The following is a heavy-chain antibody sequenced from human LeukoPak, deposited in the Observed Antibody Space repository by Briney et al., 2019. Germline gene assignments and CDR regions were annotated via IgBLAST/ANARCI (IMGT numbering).Heavy chain of an antibody. J-gene: IGHJ4*02. CDR3: AKDRWGSGSYSDY. CDR2: ISGSGGST. D-gene: IGHD3-10*01. Sequence: PGGSLRLSCAASGLTFSNYAMSWVRQAPGKGLEWVSAISGSGGSTYYADSVKGRFTISRDNSKNTLYLQMNSLRAEDTAVYYCAKDRWGSGSYSDYWGQGTLVTVSS. V-gene: IGHV3-23*01. CDR1: GLTFSNYA.